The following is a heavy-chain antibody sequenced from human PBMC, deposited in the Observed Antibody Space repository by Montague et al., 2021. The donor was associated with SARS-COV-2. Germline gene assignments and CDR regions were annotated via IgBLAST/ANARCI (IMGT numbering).Heavy chain of an antibody. CDR2: IYASGST. D-gene: IGHD3-16*01. CDR3: VRDGGNWYYFDY. Sequence: SETLSLTCSISGVSITSYYWCWVRQPAGKGLEWIGDIYASGSTNYSPSPTSRVRLSIDNPKNQFSLKLESLTAADTAVYYCVRDGGNWYYFDYWGQGALVTVSS. V-gene: IGHV4-4*07. J-gene: IGHJ4*02. CDR1: GVSITSYY.